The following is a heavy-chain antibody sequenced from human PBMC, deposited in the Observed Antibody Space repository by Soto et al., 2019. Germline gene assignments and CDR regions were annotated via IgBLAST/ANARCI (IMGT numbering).Heavy chain of an antibody. CDR2: IWYDGSNK. V-gene: IGHV3-33*01. Sequence: QVQLVESGGGVVQPGRSLRLSCAASGFTFSSYGMHWVRQAPGKGLEWVAVIWYDGSNKYYADSVKGRFTISRENSKNALCLQVISVGADAAAGYYCGRDAGGWARGVDYWGQGTLVTV. CDR1: GFTFSSYG. CDR3: GRDAGGWARGVDY. D-gene: IGHD1-26*01. J-gene: IGHJ4*02.